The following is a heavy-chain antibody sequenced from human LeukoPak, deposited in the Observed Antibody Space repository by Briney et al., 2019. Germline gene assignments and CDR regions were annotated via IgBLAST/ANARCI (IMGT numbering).Heavy chain of an antibody. V-gene: IGHV1-2*02. CDR1: GYTFTGYY. J-gene: IGHJ3*02. D-gene: IGHD3-10*01. Sequence: ASVKVSCKASGYTFTGYYMHWVRQAPGQGLEWMGWINPNSGGTNYAQKFQGRVTMTRDTSISTAYMELSRLRSDDTAVYYCARVHVVRGVITGAFDIWGQGTMVTVSS. CDR2: INPNSGGT. CDR3: ARVHVVRGVITGAFDI.